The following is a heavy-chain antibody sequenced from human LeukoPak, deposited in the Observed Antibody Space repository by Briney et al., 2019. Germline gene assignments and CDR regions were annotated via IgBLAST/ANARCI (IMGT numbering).Heavy chain of an antibody. Sequence: PGGSLRLSCAASGFTFSSYAMSWVRQAPGKGLEWVSAISGSGGSTYYADSVKGRFTISRDNSRNTVHLQMNSLRAEDTAVYYCAREMPSKGYFDYWGQGTLVTVSS. CDR2: ISGSGGST. J-gene: IGHJ4*02. CDR3: AREMPSKGYFDY. CDR1: GFTFSSYA. D-gene: IGHD2-2*01. V-gene: IGHV3-23*01.